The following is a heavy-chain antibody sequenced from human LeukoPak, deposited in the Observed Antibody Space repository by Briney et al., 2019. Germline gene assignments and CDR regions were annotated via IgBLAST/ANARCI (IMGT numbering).Heavy chain of an antibody. V-gene: IGHV4-59*01. D-gene: IGHD1-26*01. CDR1: GGSINNYY. Sequence: SETLPLTCSVSGGSINNYYWSWIRQPPGTGLEWIGYIFYGGSTTHNPSLKSRVTLSVDPSKNQFSLNLSSVTAADTAVYYCARSTGSYYLDYWGQGTLVTVSS. CDR2: IFYGGST. CDR3: ARSTGSYYLDY. J-gene: IGHJ4*02.